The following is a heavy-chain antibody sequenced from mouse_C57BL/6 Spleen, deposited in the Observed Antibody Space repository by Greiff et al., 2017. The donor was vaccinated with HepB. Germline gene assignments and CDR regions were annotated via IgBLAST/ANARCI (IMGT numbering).Heavy chain of an antibody. Sequence: VQLQQSGPELVKPGASVKMSCKASGYTFTDYNMHWVKQSHGKSLEWIGYINPNNGGTSYNQKFKGKATLTVTKSSSTAYMELRSLTSEDSAVYYCARMDDYDGYYAMDYWGQGTSVTVSS. V-gene: IGHV1-22*01. CDR3: ARMDDYDGYYAMDY. J-gene: IGHJ4*01. D-gene: IGHD2-4*01. CDR2: INPNNGGT. CDR1: GYTFTDYN.